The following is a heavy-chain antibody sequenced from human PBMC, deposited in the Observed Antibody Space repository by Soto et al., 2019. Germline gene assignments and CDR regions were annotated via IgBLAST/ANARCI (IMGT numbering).Heavy chain of an antibody. Sequence: EVQLLESGGGLVQPGGSLRLSCATAGFTFNTYAMSWVSKAPGKGLEWVSGINSRGTQYADSVKGRFTISRDTPKNTLVLPMDSLRAEDTAVYYCASQSQYPFWSGFPKYYFDYWGQGTLVTVSS. CDR1: GFTFNTYA. V-gene: IGHV3-23*01. J-gene: IGHJ4*02. CDR2: INSRGT. D-gene: IGHD3-3*01. CDR3: ASQSQYPFWSGFPKYYFDY.